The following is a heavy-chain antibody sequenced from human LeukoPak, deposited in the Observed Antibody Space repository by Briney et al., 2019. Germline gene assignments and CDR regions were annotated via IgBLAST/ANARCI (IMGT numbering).Heavy chain of an antibody. CDR3: ARGSIGSSRNY. Sequence: GTLSLTCVVSGGSISSTNWWSWVRQPPGKGLEWVSSISSSSSYIYYADSVKGRFTISRDNAKNSLYLQMNSLRAEDTAVYYCARGSIGSSRNYWGQGTLVTVSS. CDR2: ISSSSSYI. CDR1: GGSISSTNW. J-gene: IGHJ4*02. D-gene: IGHD2-2*01. V-gene: IGHV3-21*01.